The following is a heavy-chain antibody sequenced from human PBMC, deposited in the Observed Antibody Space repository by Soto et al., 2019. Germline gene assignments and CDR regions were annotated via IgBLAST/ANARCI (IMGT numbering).Heavy chain of an antibody. V-gene: IGHV3-23*01. Sequence: VGSLRLSCAASGFTFSTYTMSWVRQAPGKGLEWVSAISVSGDNTYYADSVKGRFTVSRDHSKNTLYLLMNSLRAEDTALYYCVKDRSTSDWYGYFDYWGLGTLVTVSS. J-gene: IGHJ4*02. CDR3: VKDRSTSDWYGYFDY. CDR2: ISVSGDNT. CDR1: GFTFSTYT. D-gene: IGHD6-19*01.